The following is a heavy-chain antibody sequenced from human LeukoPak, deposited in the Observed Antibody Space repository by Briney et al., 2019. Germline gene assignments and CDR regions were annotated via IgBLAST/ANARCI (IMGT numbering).Heavy chain of an antibody. CDR2: ISSSGSTI. CDR1: GFTFSSYE. D-gene: IGHD6-13*01. V-gene: IGHV3-48*03. J-gene: IGHJ4*02. Sequence: GGSLRLSCAASGFTFSSYEMSWVRQAPGKGLEWVSYISSSGSTIYYADSVKGRFTIPRDNAKNSLYLQMNSLRAEDTAVYYCARDGRIAAAVITPFDYWGQGTLVTVSS. CDR3: ARDGRIAAAVITPFDY.